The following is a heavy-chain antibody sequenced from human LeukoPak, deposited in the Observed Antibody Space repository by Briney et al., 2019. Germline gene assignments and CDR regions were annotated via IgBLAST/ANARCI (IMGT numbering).Heavy chain of an antibody. V-gene: IGHV1-18*01. CDR2: ISAYNGNT. CDR1: GGTFSSYA. D-gene: IGHD6-13*01. J-gene: IGHJ6*02. CDR3: ARDGYSSSWVYYYYYYGMDV. Sequence: ASVKVSCKASGGTFSSYAISWVRQAPGQGLEWMGWISAYNGNTNYAQKLQGRVTMPTDTSTSTAYMELRSLRSDDTAVYYCARDGYSSSWVYYYYYYGMDVWGQGTTVTVSS.